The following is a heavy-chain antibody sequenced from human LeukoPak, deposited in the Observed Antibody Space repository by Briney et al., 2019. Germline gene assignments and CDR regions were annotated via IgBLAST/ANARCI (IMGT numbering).Heavy chain of an antibody. Sequence: PSETLSLTCTVSGGSISSGGYYWSWIRQPPGKGLEWIGYIYYSGSTNYNPSLKSRVTISVDTSKNQFSLKLSSVTAADTAVYYCARDSRWLQIFAFDIWGPGTMVTVSS. CDR3: ARDSRWLQIFAFDI. D-gene: IGHD5-24*01. J-gene: IGHJ3*02. V-gene: IGHV4-61*08. CDR1: GGSISSGGYY. CDR2: IYYSGST.